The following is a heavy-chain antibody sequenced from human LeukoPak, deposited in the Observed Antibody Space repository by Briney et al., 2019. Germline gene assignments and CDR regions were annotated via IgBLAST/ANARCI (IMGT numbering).Heavy chain of an antibody. CDR2: IYSGGST. CDR1: GFTVSSNY. CDR3: ARDSYSSSSNY. D-gene: IGHD6-13*01. V-gene: IGHV3-53*01. Sequence: GGSLRLSCAASGFTVSSNYMSWVRQAPGKGLEWVSVIYSGGSTYYADSVKGRLTISRDNSKNTLYLQMNSLRAEDTAVYYCARDSYSSSSNYWGQGTLVTASS. J-gene: IGHJ4*02.